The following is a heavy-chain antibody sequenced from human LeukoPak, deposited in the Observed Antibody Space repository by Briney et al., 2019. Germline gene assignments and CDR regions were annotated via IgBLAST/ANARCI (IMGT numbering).Heavy chain of an antibody. Sequence: SETLSLTCTVSGGSISSYYWSWIRQPPGKGLEWIGYIHYSGSTNYNPSLKSRVTISVDTSKNQFSLKLSSVTAADTAVYYCARVAIFVSYFDYWGQGTLVTVSS. CDR3: ARVAIFVSYFDY. D-gene: IGHD3-3*01. CDR1: GGSISSYY. J-gene: IGHJ4*02. CDR2: IHYSGST. V-gene: IGHV4-59*01.